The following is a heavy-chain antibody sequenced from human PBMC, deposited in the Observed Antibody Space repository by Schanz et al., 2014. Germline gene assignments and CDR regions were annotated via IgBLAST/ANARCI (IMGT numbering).Heavy chain of an antibody. J-gene: IGHJ3*02. V-gene: IGHV3-7*03. CDR3: ARENLNWEAFDI. CDR1: GFTFSNYW. Sequence: VQLVESGGGVVQPGRSLRLSCAASGFTFSNYWMSWVRQAPGKGLEWVANIRQEGSEKYYVDSVKGRFTVSRDDAKNSLYLEMTSLRGEDTAVYYCARENLNWEAFDIWGQGTVVTVSS. D-gene: IGHD7-27*01. CDR2: IRQEGSEK.